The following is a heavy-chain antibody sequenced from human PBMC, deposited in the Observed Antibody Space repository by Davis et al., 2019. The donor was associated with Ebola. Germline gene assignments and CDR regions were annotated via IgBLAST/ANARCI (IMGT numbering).Heavy chain of an antibody. V-gene: IGHV3-23*01. CDR1: GFTFSSYA. Sequence: GESLKISCAASGFTFSSYAMSWVRQAPGKGLEWVSAISGSGGSTYYADSVKGRFTLSRDNSKNTLYLQMNSLRAEDTAVYYCAKDIAVYSYGPKFDYWGQGTLVTVSS. CDR3: AKDIAVYSYGPKFDY. D-gene: IGHD5-18*01. CDR2: ISGSGGST. J-gene: IGHJ4*02.